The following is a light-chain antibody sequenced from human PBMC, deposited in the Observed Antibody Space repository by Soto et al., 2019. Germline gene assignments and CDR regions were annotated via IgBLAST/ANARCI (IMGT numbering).Light chain of an antibody. J-gene: IGLJ3*02. CDR1: SSNIGSQT. CDR2: SNN. V-gene: IGLV1-44*01. CDR3: ASWDDSLNGWV. Sequence: QSVLTQPPSASGTPGQRVTISCSGSSSNIGSQTVNWYQQLPGTAPKILIYSNNQRPSGVPDRFSGSKSDTSASLAISGLQSEDEADYYCASWDDSLNGWVFGGGTKVTVL.